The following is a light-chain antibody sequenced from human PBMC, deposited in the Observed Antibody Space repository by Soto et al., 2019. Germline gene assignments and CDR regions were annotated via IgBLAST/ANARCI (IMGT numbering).Light chain of an antibody. J-gene: IGLJ3*02. Sequence: QSALTQPASVSGSPGQSITISCTGTSSDVGSYNLVSWYQQHPGKAPKLMIYEVDKRPSGVPDRFSGSKSGTSASLAISGLQSEDEADYYCAAWDDTLSVWVFGGGTKLTVL. CDR3: AAWDDTLSVWV. CDR1: SSDVGSYNL. V-gene: IGLV2-14*02. CDR2: EVD.